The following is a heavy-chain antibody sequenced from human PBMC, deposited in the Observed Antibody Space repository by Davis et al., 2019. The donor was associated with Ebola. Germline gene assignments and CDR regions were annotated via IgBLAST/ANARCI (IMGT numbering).Heavy chain of an antibody. CDR2: INPISGGT. J-gene: IGHJ4*02. CDR1: GYTFTGYY. D-gene: IGHD2-2*01. V-gene: IGHV1-2*02. Sequence: ASVKVSCKASGYTFTGYYMHWVRQAPGQGLEWMGWINPISGGTNYAQKFQGRVTMTRDTSISTAYMELSRLRSDDTAVYYCARMEDIVVGFDYWGQGTLVTVSS. CDR3: ARMEDIVVGFDY.